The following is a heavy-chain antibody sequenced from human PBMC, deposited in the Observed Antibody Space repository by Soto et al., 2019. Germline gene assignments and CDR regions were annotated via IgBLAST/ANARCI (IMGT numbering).Heavy chain of an antibody. CDR3: ARRSGYSSSWYEYYYYYMDV. Sequence: EVQLVESGGGLVKPGGSLRLSCAASGFTFSSYSMNWVRQAPGKGLEWVSSISSSSSYIYYADSVKGRFTISRDNAKNSLYLQMNSLRAEDTAVYYCARRSGYSSSWYEYYYYYMDVWGKGTPVTVSS. V-gene: IGHV3-21*01. CDR1: GFTFSSYS. J-gene: IGHJ6*03. CDR2: ISSSSSYI. D-gene: IGHD6-13*01.